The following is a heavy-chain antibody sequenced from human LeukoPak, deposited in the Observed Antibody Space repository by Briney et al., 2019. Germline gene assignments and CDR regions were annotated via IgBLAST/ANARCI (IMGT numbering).Heavy chain of an antibody. V-gene: IGHV3-48*01. D-gene: IGHD3-22*01. CDR3: ARDGYYYDSSGYYHDAFDI. Sequence: GGSLRLSCAASGFTFSSYSMNWVRQAPGKGLEWVSSISSSSSTIYYADSVKGRFTISRDNAKNSLYLQMNSLRAEDTAVYYCARDGYYYDSSGYYHDAFDIWGQGTMVTVSS. CDR1: GFTFSSYS. CDR2: ISSSSSTI. J-gene: IGHJ3*02.